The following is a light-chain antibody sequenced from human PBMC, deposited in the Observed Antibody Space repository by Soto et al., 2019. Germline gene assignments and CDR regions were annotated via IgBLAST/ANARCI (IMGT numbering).Light chain of an antibody. CDR3: QQYGSLSWT. V-gene: IGKV3-20*01. CDR2: GAS. J-gene: IGKJ1*01. CDR1: QSVSSNY. Sequence: DIVLTQSPGTLSLSPGERATLSCRASQSVSSNYLAWYQQKPGQAPRLLIYGASTRATGVPDRFSGGGSGTDFTLTISRLEPEDFAVYHCQQYGSLSWTFGQGTKVDI.